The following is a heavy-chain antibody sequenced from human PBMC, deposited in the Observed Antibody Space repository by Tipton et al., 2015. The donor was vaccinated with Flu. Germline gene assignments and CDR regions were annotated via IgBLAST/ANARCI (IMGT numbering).Heavy chain of an antibody. V-gene: IGHV3-23*01. Sequence: SLRLSCAASGFNFRSYAMTWVRQAPGKGLEWVSSISGSGVTTYYADSVKGRFTLSRDNSKNKLFLQMNSLRAEDTALYYCTKERGQSPINAFEVWGQGTLVTVSS. CDR1: GFNFRSYA. CDR2: ISGSGVTT. CDR3: TKERGQSPINAFEV. J-gene: IGHJ3*01.